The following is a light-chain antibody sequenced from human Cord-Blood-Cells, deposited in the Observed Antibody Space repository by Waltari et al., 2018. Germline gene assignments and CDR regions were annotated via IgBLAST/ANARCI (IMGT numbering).Light chain of an antibody. Sequence: EIVLTHSPASLSLSPGDTSTLSCRASQSVSSYLAWYQQKPGQAPRLLIYDASNRATGIPARFSGSGSGTDFTLTISSLEPEDFAVYYCQQRSNWPPLTFGGGTKVEIK. CDR3: QQRSNWPPLT. V-gene: IGKV3-11*01. CDR1: QSVSSY. J-gene: IGKJ4*01. CDR2: DAS.